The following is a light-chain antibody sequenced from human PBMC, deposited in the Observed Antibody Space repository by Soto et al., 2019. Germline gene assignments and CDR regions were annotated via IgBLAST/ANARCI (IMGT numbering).Light chain of an antibody. V-gene: IGLV2-14*03. Sequence: QSALTQPASVSGSPGQSITISCTGSSSDVGGYNYVSWYKQHPGKAPKLMIYDVITRPSGTSTRFSGSKSGNTASLTISGLQAEDEADYYCSSYTSDSRVVFGTGTKLTVL. CDR1: SSDVGGYNY. CDR3: SSYTSDSRVV. J-gene: IGLJ1*01. CDR2: DVI.